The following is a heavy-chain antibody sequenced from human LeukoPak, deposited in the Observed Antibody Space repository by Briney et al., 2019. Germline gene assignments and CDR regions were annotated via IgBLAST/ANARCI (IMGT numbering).Heavy chain of an antibody. CDR2: ISAYNGNT. CDR3: AREGGTRSWSYYYDSSGYHYGDY. D-gene: IGHD3-22*01. V-gene: IGHV1-18*01. Sequence: ASVKVSCKASGYTFTSYGISWVRQAPGQGLEWMGWISAYNGNTNYAQKLQGRVTMTTGTSTSTAYMELRSLRSDDTAVYYCAREGGTRSWSYYYDSSGYHYGDYWGQGNLVTVSS. J-gene: IGHJ4*02. CDR1: GYTFTSYG.